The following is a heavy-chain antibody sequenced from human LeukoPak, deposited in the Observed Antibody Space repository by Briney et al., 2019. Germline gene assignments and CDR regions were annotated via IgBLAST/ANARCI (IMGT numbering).Heavy chain of an antibody. D-gene: IGHD4-11*01. J-gene: IGHJ4*01. Sequence: GGSLRLSCAASGFIFSHHGMHWVRQAPGKGLEWVAVIWSDGTNRFYGDSVKGRFTISRDNSQNTVFLQMNSLRVKDTATYYCARDAQRGFDYSNSLKYWGHGTLVTVSS. CDR2: IWSDGTNR. CDR1: GFIFSHHG. V-gene: IGHV3-33*01. CDR3: ARDAQRGFDYSNSLKY.